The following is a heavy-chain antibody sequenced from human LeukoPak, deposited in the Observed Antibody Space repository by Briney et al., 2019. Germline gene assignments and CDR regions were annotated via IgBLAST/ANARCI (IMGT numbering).Heavy chain of an antibody. J-gene: IGHJ4*02. CDR2: FSDGGFTT. V-gene: IGHV3-23*01. Sequence: GGSLRLSCVASGFTFANYAMSWVRQAPGKGLEWVSCFSDGGFTTYYAVSVKGRFTISRDNSKNSLYLQMISLRAEDTAVYYCARVRANWYEDYWGRGTLATVSS. CDR3: ARVRANWYEDY. CDR1: GFTFANYA. D-gene: IGHD6-13*01.